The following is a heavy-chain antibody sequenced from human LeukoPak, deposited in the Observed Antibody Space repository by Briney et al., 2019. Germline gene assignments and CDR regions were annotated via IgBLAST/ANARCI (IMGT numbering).Heavy chain of an antibody. J-gene: IGHJ4*02. D-gene: IGHD6-13*01. CDR3: ARGGSSWYY. CDR2: MSEDGNEI. CDR1: GFIFSDFS. V-gene: IGHV3-7*01. Sequence: GGSLRLSCTVSGFIFSDFSMSWVRQAPGKGLEWVAKMSEDGNEIFYVDSVKGRFTIPRDNAKNSLYLQMNSLRAEDTAVYYCARGGSSWYYWGQGTLVTVSS.